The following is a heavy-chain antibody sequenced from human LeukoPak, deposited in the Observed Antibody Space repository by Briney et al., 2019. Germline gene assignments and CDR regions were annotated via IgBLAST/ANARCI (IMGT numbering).Heavy chain of an antibody. CDR2: IYYSGNT. CDR1: GDSISTYY. CDR3: ARVGVGREQQQLVLPYYYGMDV. V-gene: IGHV4-59*01. J-gene: IGHJ6*01. Sequence: PSETLSLTCTVSGDSISTYYWSWIRQPPGKGLEWIGYIYYSGNTNYNPSLKSRVTISVDTSKNQFSLKLNSVTAADTAVYYCARVGVGREQQQLVLPYYYGMDVWGQGTTVTVSS. D-gene: IGHD6-13*01.